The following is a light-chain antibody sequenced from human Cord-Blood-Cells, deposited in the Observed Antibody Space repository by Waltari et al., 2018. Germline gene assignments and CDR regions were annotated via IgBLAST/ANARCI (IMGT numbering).Light chain of an antibody. CDR3: QQYNNCPSLT. Sequence: EIVMTQSPATLSVSPGERATLACRASQSFSSNLAWYQQKPGQPHRLLIYGASTMANGIPARFSGSGSGTEFTLTISSLKSEDFAVYYCQQYNNCPSLTFGGGTKVE. CDR2: GAS. J-gene: IGKJ4*01. CDR1: QSFSSN. V-gene: IGKV3-15*01.